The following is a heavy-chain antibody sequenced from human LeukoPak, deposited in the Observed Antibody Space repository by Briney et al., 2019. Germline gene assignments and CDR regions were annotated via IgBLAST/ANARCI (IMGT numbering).Heavy chain of an antibody. CDR1: GFTVSSNY. J-gene: IGHJ4*02. Sequence: GGSLRLSCAVSGFTVSSNYMSWVRQAPGKGLEWVSVLYSGGSTYYADSVKGRFTISRDNSKDTLYLQMNSLRAEDTAVYYCATSTGGEFDYWGQGTLVTVSS. CDR2: LYSGGST. CDR3: ATSTGGEFDY. D-gene: IGHD3-16*01. V-gene: IGHV3-53*01.